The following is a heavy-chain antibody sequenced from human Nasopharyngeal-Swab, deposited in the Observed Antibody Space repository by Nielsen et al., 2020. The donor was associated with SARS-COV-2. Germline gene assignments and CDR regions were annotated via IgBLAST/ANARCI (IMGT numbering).Heavy chain of an antibody. D-gene: IGHD5-18*01. CDR1: GGSFSGYY. J-gene: IGHJ4*02. CDR3: ARHTANTED. Sequence: SETLSLTCAVYGGSFSGYYWSWIRQPPGKGLEWVGEINHSGSTNYNPSLKSRVTISVDTSKNQFSLKLSSVTAADTAVYYCARHTANTEDWGQGTLVTVSS. V-gene: IGHV4-34*01. CDR2: INHSGST.